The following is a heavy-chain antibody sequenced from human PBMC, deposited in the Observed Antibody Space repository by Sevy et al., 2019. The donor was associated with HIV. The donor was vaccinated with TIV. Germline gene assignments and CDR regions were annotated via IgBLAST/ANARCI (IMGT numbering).Heavy chain of an antibody. D-gene: IGHD3-3*01. CDR2: ISGDSSYI. J-gene: IGHJ4*02. CDR1: GFTFNIYS. CDR3: ARWRGDPRADSFDY. Sequence: GGSLRLSCAASGFTFNIYSMNWVRQAPGKGLEWVSSISGDSSYIFYADSLMGRFTISRDNAKNSLYLQMSSLRVEDTASSYCARWRGDPRADSFDYWGQGTLVTVSS. V-gene: IGHV3-21*01.